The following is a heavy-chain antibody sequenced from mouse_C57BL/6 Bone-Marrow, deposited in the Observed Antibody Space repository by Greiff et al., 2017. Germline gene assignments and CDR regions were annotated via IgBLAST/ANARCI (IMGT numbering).Heavy chain of an antibody. CDR2: ISSGSSTI. D-gene: IGHD2-3*01. CDR3: ARRWLLPYAMDY. Sequence: EVQRVESGGGLVKPGGSLKLSCAASGFTFSDYGMHWVRQAPEKGLEWVAYISSGSSTIYYADTVKGRFTISRDNAKKTLFLQMTSLRSEDTAMYYCARRWLLPYAMDYWGQGTSVTVSS. V-gene: IGHV5-17*01. J-gene: IGHJ4*01. CDR1: GFTFSDYG.